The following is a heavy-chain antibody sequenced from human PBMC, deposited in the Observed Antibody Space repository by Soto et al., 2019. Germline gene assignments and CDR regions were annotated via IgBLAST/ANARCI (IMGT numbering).Heavy chain of an antibody. CDR1: GFTFSSYS. CDR3: ARGLRGYSYGYYYYYGMDV. CDR2: ISSSSSYI. D-gene: IGHD5-18*01. Sequence: GGSLRLSCAASGFTFSSYSMNWVRQAPGKGLEWVSSISSSSSYIYYADSVKGRFTISRDNAKNSLYLQMNSLRAEDTAVYYCARGLRGYSYGYYYYYGMDVWGQGTTVTVSS. J-gene: IGHJ6*02. V-gene: IGHV3-21*01.